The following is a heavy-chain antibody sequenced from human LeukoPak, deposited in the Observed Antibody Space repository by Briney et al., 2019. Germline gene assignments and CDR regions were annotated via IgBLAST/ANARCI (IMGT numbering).Heavy chain of an antibody. V-gene: IGHV4-4*02. CDR3: ARVCYDILTGRYYFDY. CDR2: MYLSGTT. CDR1: GDSINSLDL. D-gene: IGHD3-9*01. Sequence: SETLSLTCTVSGDSINSLDLWSWVRQPPGKGLEWIGEMYLSGTTHSNPSVKSRVTISIDKSKNQFFLNLSSVTAADTAVYYCARVCYDILTGRYYFDYWGQGTLVTVSS. J-gene: IGHJ4*02.